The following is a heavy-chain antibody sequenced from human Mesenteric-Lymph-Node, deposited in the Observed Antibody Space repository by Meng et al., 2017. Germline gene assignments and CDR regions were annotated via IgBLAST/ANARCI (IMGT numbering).Heavy chain of an antibody. D-gene: IGHD6-13*01. Sequence: VELGESWGGGLQPGRSQTLSCAPSGFTFSSYDMHWVRQAPGKGLEWVAVISYDGSNKYYADSVKGRFTISRDNSKNTLYLQMNSLRAEDTAVYYCARDRKAAAGWIDYWGQGTLVTVSS. V-gene: IGHV3-30*01. CDR3: ARDRKAAAGWIDY. J-gene: IGHJ4*02. CDR2: ISYDGSNK. CDR1: GFTFSSYD.